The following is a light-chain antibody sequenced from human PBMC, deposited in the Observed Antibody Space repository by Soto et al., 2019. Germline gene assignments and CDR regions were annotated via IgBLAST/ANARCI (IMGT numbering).Light chain of an antibody. CDR3: LQHNSYPIT. J-gene: IGKJ5*01. CDR1: QGINNY. Sequence: DIQTTQYKYSLSASVGDRVTITCRASQGINNYLAWFQQKPGKVPKRLIYTASSLQSGVPSRFSGSGSGTEFTLTISSLQPEDFATYYCLQHNSYPITFGQVTRLEIK. CDR2: TAS. V-gene: IGKV1-17*03.